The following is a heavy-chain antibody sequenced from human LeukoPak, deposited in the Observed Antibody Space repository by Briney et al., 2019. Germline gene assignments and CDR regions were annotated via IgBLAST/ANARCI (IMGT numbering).Heavy chain of an antibody. J-gene: IGHJ4*02. CDR1: GFTFNIYA. Sequence: GGSLRLSCAASGFTFNIYAMSWVRQAPGKGLEWVSSITSSGTGTFYADSVKGRFTISRDNSESMLYLQMNSLRAEDTAVYYCAKDRPNYYDSSGHYYRRNGDYWGQGTLVTVSS. V-gene: IGHV3-23*01. D-gene: IGHD3-22*01. CDR3: AKDRPNYYDSSGHYYRRNGDY. CDR2: ITSSGTGT.